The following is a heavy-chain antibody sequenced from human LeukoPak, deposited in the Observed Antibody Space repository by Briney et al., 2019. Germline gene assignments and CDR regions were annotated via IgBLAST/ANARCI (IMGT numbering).Heavy chain of an antibody. J-gene: IGHJ3*02. CDR3: ARGSLSGYYYEDAFDI. Sequence: SVKVSCKASGGTFSSYAISWVRQAPGQGLEWMGGIIPIFNTANYAQKFQGRVTITADESTSTAYMELSSLRSEDTAVYYCARGSLSGYYYEDAFDIWGQGTMVTVSS. D-gene: IGHD3-22*01. CDR1: GGTFSSYA. CDR2: IIPIFNTA. V-gene: IGHV1-69*13.